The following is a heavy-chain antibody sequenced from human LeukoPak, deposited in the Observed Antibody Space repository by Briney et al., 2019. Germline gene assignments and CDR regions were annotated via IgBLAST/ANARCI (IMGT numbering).Heavy chain of an antibody. CDR3: AKSIWFGELHFDY. D-gene: IGHD3-10*01. J-gene: IGHJ4*02. CDR1: GFIVSSNY. V-gene: IGHV3-23*01. Sequence: GGSLRLSCAASGFIVSSNYMSWVRQAPGKGLEWVSAISGSGGSTYYADSVKGRFTISRDNSKNTLYLQMNSLRAEDTAVYYCAKSIWFGELHFDYWGQGTLVTVSS. CDR2: ISGSGGST.